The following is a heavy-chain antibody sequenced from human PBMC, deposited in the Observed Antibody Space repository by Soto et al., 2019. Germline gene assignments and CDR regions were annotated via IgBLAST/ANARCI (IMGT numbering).Heavy chain of an antibody. Sequence: QVQLQESGPGLVKPSETLSLTCTVSGGSISSYYWSWIRQPPGKGLEWLGYIFYSRNTNYNPSPKSRVTMSVDTSTSQFSLRLTSVASAHKAVYYCARVKTFYCGGDCPYFDYWGQGTLVTVSS. J-gene: IGHJ4*02. CDR1: GGSISSYY. CDR2: IFYSRNT. V-gene: IGHV4-59*01. CDR3: ARVKTFYCGGDCPYFDY. D-gene: IGHD2-21*02.